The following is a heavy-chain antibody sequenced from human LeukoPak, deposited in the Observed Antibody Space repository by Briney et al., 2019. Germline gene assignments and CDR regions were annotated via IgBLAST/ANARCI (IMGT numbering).Heavy chain of an antibody. CDR1: GFTVNSNY. CDR3: ARDGVGGYCNNATCDY. J-gene: IGHJ4*02. V-gene: IGHV3-53*01. Sequence: GGSLRLSCAASGFTVNSNYMSWVRQAPGKGLEWVSVIHSGGSTFYADSVKGRFTISRDNSKNTLYLQMNSLRAEGTAVYYCARDGVGGYCNNATCDYWGQGTLVTVSS. D-gene: IGHD2-8*01. CDR2: IHSGGST.